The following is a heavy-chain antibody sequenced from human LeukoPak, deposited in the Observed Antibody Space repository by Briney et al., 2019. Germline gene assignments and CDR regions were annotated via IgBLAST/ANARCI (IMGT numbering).Heavy chain of an antibody. V-gene: IGHV3-21*01. CDR2: ISSSSSYI. CDR3: AREMATITDFDY. Sequence: GGSLRPSCAASGFTFSSYSMNWVRQAPGKGLEWVSSISSSSSYIYYADSVKGRFTISRDNAKNSLYLQMNSLRAEDTAVYYCAREMATITDFDYWGQGTLVTVSS. J-gene: IGHJ4*02. CDR1: GFTFSSYS. D-gene: IGHD5-24*01.